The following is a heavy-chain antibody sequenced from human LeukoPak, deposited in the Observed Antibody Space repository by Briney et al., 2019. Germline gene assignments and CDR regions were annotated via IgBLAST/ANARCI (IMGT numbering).Heavy chain of an antibody. CDR1: GGSFSGYY. J-gene: IGHJ4*02. D-gene: IGHD3-16*02. Sequence: SETLSLTCAVYGGSFSGYYWSWIRQPPGKGLEWIGEINHSGSTNYNPSLKSRVTISVDTSKNQFSLKLSSVTAADTAVYYCARGVTLDYWGQGTLVTVSS. CDR2: INHSGST. CDR3: ARGVTLDY. V-gene: IGHV4-34*01.